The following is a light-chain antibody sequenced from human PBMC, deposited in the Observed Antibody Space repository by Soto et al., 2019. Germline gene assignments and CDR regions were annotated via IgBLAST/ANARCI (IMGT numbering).Light chain of an antibody. J-gene: IGLJ1*01. CDR3: SSYTSSSTRV. CDR1: SSDVGAYDF. CDR2: EVS. Sequence: QSVLTQPASVSGSPGQSITISCTGTSSDVGAYDFVSWYQQHPEKAPKLMIYEVSNRPSGVSNRFSGSKSVNTATLTISGLQAEDEADYYCSSYTSSSTRVFGTGTNVTVL. V-gene: IGLV2-14*03.